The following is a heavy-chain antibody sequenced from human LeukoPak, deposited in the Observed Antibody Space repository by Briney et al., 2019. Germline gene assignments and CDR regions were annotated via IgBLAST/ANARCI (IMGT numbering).Heavy chain of an antibody. J-gene: IGHJ4*02. Sequence: GGSLRLSCAASGFTFSSYAMSWVRQAPGKGLEWVSAISGSGGSTYYADSVKGRFTISRDNSKNTLYLQMNSLRAEDTAVNYCASDRDYYDSSDYYFNYWGQGTLVTVSS. CDR1: GFTFSSYA. V-gene: IGHV3-23*01. CDR2: ISGSGGST. D-gene: IGHD3-22*01. CDR3: ASDRDYYDSSDYYFNY.